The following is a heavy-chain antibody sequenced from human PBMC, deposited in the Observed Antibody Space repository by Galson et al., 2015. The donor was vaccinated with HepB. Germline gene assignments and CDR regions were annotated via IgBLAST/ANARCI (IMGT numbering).Heavy chain of an antibody. J-gene: IGHJ4*02. CDR2: INHSGNP. Sequence: SETLSLTCEVNGESFSGYYWTWIRRPPGKGLEWIGQINHSGNPTHKPSLQRRATMSVDTSRNQFSLRLTSVTAADTAMYYCARVRSQVVAGIMIPYYLDHWGQGALVTVSS. V-gene: IGHV4-34*04. CDR1: GESFSGYY. D-gene: IGHD3-16*01. CDR3: ARVRSQVVAGIMIPYYLDH.